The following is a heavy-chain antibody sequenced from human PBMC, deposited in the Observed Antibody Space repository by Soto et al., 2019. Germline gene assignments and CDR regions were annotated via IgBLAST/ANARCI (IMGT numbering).Heavy chain of an antibody. Sequence: PSETLSLTCTVSGGSISSSGYYWGWIRQPPGKGLEWIGSIDYSGSAYYNPSLKSRVTISVDTSKNQFSLKLNSLTAPDTAVYFCARHGFGSSGYDAYWGQGTLVTVSS. D-gene: IGHD5-12*01. CDR2: IDYSGSA. J-gene: IGHJ4*02. CDR3: ARHGFGSSGYDAY. CDR1: GGSISSSGYY. V-gene: IGHV4-39*01.